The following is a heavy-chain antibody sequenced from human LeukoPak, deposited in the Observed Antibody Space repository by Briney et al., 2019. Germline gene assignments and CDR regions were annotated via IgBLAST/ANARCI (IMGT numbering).Heavy chain of an antibody. V-gene: IGHV4-4*07. Sequence: SGTLSLTCTVSGDSIIGRYYWSWIRQPAGKGLEWIGRIYNSENTNYNPSLKSRATMSVDTSKNQFTLNLRSGTAADTAVYYCARDSPFSDALDIWGQGTMVTVSS. CDR3: ARDSPFSDALDI. J-gene: IGHJ3*02. CDR1: GDSIIGRYY. CDR2: IYNSENT.